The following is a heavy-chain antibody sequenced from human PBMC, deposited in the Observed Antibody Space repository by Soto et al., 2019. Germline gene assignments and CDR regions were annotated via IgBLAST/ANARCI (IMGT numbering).Heavy chain of an antibody. Sequence: GGSLRLSCAASGFTFSSYAMSWVRQAPGKGLEWVSSISGGGNDAYYADSVKGRFTISRDNSRDTLYLQMSSLRADDTAVHYCARSLFLASTGIEPFDFWGRGTLVTVSS. CDR2: ISGGGNDA. CDR3: ARSLFLASTGIEPFDF. CDR1: GFTFSSYA. V-gene: IGHV3-23*01. J-gene: IGHJ4*02. D-gene: IGHD1-1*01.